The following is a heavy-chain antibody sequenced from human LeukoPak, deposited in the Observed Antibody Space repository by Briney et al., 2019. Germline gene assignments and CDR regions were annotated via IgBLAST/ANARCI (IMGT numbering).Heavy chain of an antibody. V-gene: IGHV1-18*01. J-gene: IGHJ4*02. D-gene: IGHD3-22*01. Sequence: GASVKVSCKASGYTFTSYGISWVRQAPGQGLEWMGWTSAYNGNTNYAQKLQGRVTMTTDTSTSTAYMELRSLRSDDTAVYYCARGVYYYDSSGYVPGLFDYWGQGTLVTVSS. CDR3: ARGVYYYDSSGYVPGLFDY. CDR2: TSAYNGNT. CDR1: GYTFTSYG.